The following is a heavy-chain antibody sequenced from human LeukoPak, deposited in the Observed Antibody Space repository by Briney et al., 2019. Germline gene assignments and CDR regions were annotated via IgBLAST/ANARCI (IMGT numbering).Heavy chain of an antibody. CDR1: GFTFSSYG. V-gene: IGHV3-30*03. CDR2: ISYDGSNK. D-gene: IGHD6-19*01. Sequence: GGSLRLSCAASGFTFSSYGMHRVRQAPGKGLEWVAVISYDGSNKYYADPVKGRSTISRDNSKNTLYLQMNSLRAEDTAVYYCARDHSSGWYSDYFDYWGQGTLVTVSS. J-gene: IGHJ4*02. CDR3: ARDHSSGWYSDYFDY.